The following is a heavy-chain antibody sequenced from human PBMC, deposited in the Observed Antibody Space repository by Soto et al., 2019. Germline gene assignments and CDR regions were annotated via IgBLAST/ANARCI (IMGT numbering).Heavy chain of an antibody. J-gene: IGHJ6*02. CDR1: GFTFRSYG. D-gene: IGHD3-16*02. Sequence: GGSLRLSCAASGFTFRSYGMHWVSQAPGKGLEWVAVIWYDGSNKYYADSVKGRFTISRDNSKNTLYLQTNSLRAEDTAVYYCASGGYTGGMDVWGQGTTVTVS. CDR3: ASGGYTGGMDV. V-gene: IGHV3-33*01. CDR2: IWYDGSNK.